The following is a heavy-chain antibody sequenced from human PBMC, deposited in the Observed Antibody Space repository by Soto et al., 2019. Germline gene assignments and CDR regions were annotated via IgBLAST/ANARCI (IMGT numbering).Heavy chain of an antibody. CDR1: GFTVSSNY. Sequence: GGSLRLSCAASGFTVSSNYMSWVRQAPGKGLDWVSLISSGGSAYYADSVKGRFTISRDTSKNTLSLQMNSLRVEDTAVYYCVRDTNYYASGRGVDFWGQGTLVTVSS. CDR3: VRDTNYYASGRGVDF. V-gene: IGHV3-66*01. CDR2: ISSGGSA. D-gene: IGHD3-10*01. J-gene: IGHJ4*02.